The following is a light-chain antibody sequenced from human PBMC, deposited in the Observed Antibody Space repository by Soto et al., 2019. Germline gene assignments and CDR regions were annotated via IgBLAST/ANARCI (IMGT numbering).Light chain of an antibody. Sequence: IQMTQSPSSLSASVGDRVTITCRASQRISRSFNWYQHKVGRAPKLLIYAASSLQTGVPSRFSGSGSGTDFTLTISSVQPEDFATYYCQQSYLTPRTFGQGTKLEIK. V-gene: IGKV1-39*01. CDR1: QRISRS. CDR3: QQSYLTPRT. CDR2: AAS. J-gene: IGKJ2*01.